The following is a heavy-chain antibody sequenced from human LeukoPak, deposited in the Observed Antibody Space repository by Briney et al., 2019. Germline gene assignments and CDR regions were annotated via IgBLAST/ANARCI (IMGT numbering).Heavy chain of an antibody. V-gene: IGHV3-30*02. CDR1: GFTFSSYG. Sequence: PGGSLRLSCAVSGFTFSSYGIHWVRQAPGKGLEWVAFIRYDGSNKYYVDSVKGRFTISRDNSENTLFLQMNSLRAEDTAVYYCAKESGTYYDYWGQGTLVTVSS. J-gene: IGHJ4*02. CDR3: AKESGTYYDY. D-gene: IGHD1-26*01. CDR2: IRYDGSNK.